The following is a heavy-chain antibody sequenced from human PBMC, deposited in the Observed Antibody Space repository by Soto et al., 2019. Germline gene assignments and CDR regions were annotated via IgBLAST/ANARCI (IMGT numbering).Heavy chain of an antibody. J-gene: IGHJ4*02. CDR1: GGSISSSSYY. V-gene: IGHV4-39*01. CDR3: ARLFPHSGSYLDY. Sequence: QLQLQESGPGLVKPSETLSLTCTVSGGSISSSSYYWGLIRQPPGKGLEWIGSIYYSGSTYYNPSLKSRVTISVDTSKNQFSLKLSSVTAADTAVYYCARLFPHSGSYLDYWGQGTLVTVSS. CDR2: IYYSGST. D-gene: IGHD1-26*01.